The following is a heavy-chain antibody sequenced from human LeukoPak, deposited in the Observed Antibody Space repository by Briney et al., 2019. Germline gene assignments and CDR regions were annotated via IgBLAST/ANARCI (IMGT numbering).Heavy chain of an antibody. D-gene: IGHD3-22*01. V-gene: IGHV1-46*01. J-gene: IGHJ5*02. CDR2: LNTQPNNDYT. CDR1: GYTFSKFY. CDR3: ARTSSGYYAPCDL. Sequence: GASVKVSCKASGYTFSKFYIHWVRQAPGQGLEWMGLLNTQPNNDYTNYAQKFQGRVTLTRDMSTNTVYMKLTSLTSEDTAVYYCARTSSGYYAPCDLRGQGALVTVS.